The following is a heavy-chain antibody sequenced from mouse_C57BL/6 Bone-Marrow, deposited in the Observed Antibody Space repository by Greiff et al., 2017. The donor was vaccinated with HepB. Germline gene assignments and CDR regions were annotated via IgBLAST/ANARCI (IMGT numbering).Heavy chain of an antibody. V-gene: IGHV1-81*01. J-gene: IGHJ1*03. CDR3: ARGVITSGYFDV. CDR2: IYPRSGNT. CDR1: GYTFTSYG. D-gene: IGHD1-1*01. Sequence: VQLQQSGAELARPGASVKLSCKASGYTFTSYGISWVKQRTGQGLEWIGEIYPRSGNTYYNEKFKGKATLTADKSSSTAYMDLRSLTSEDSAVYFCARGVITSGYFDVWGTGTTVTVSS.